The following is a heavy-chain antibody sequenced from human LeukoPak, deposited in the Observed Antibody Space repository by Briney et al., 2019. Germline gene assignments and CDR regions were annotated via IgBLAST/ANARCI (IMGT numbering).Heavy chain of an antibody. CDR1: GDSITSHY. V-gene: IGHV4-4*07. CDR2: IYTSGST. Sequence: SETLSLTCAVSGDSITSHYWSWIRQPPGKGLEWIGRIYTSGSTNYNPSLKSRVTMSVDTSKNQFSLKLSSVTAADTAVYYCARWYYYGSGSYYGYFDYWGQGTLVTVSS. CDR3: ARWYYYGSGSYYGYFDY. D-gene: IGHD3-10*01. J-gene: IGHJ4*02.